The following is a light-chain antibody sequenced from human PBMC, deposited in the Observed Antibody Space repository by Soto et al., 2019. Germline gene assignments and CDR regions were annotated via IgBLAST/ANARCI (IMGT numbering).Light chain of an antibody. CDR1: GSNIGNNY. V-gene: IGLV1-51*01. CDR2: DND. Sequence: VLTQPPAVTAAPGQKVTISCSGSGSNIGNNYVSWYQQLPGTAPKLLIYDNDERPSGIPDRFSGSKSGTSATLGITGLQTGDEADYYCGTWDSSLSAYVFGTGTKVTVL. CDR3: GTWDSSLSAYV. J-gene: IGLJ1*01.